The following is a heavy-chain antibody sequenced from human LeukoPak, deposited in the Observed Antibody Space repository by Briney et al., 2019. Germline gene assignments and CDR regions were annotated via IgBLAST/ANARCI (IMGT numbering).Heavy chain of an antibody. V-gene: IGHV4-59*01. CDR1: GGSTTGYD. Sequence: SETLSLTCTVSGGSTTGYDWSWIRQPPGKGLEWIGCMYYSGCTNYNPSLKSRVTISVDTSKNQFSLKLSSVTAADTAVYYCAREGATTITMVRGVENAFDIWGQGTMVTVSS. J-gene: IGHJ3*02. CDR3: AREGATTITMVRGVENAFDI. D-gene: IGHD3-10*01. CDR2: MYYSGCT.